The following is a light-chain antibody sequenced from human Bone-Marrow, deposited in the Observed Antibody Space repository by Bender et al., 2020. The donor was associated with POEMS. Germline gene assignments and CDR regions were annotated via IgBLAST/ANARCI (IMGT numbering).Light chain of an antibody. J-gene: IGLJ3*02. CDR2: EVN. CDR1: SGDAGSYNL. CDR3: CSYAGSSTWV. V-gene: IGLV2-23*02. Sequence: QSALTQPASVSGSPGQSITISCTGTSGDAGSYNLVSCYQQHPGRAPKLIIFEVNKRPSGVSNLFSGSKSGNTASLTISGRQAEDEGDYCCCSYAGSSTWVFGGGTKLTVL.